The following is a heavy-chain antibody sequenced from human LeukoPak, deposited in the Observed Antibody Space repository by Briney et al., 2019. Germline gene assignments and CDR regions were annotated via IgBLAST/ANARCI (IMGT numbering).Heavy chain of an antibody. D-gene: IGHD1-26*01. CDR3: ARDPYSGSYGDYYYYYMDV. V-gene: IGHV3-21*01. J-gene: IGHJ6*03. CDR2: ISSSSTFI. Sequence: PGGSLRLSCAASGFTFSSYGMSWVRQAPGKGLEWVSAISSSSTFIYYADSVKGRFTISRDNAKSSLYLQMNSLRAEDTAVYYCARDPYSGSYGDYYYYYMDVWGKGTTVTISS. CDR1: GFTFSSYG.